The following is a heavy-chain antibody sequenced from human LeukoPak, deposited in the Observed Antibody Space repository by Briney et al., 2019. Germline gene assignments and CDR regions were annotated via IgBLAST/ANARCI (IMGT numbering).Heavy chain of an antibody. V-gene: IGHV3-15*01. CDR1: GFNFRSAW. D-gene: IGHD3-16*01. J-gene: IGHJ3*01. CDR3: GGRRV. Sequence: PGGSLRLSCTASGFNFRSAWMSWARQAPGKGLEWVGRVRSKSDAGTMDYAAHVEGRFTISRDDSKNMVFLDMNSLKSEDTGVYYCGGRRVWGNGTVVTASS. CDR2: VRSKSDAGTM.